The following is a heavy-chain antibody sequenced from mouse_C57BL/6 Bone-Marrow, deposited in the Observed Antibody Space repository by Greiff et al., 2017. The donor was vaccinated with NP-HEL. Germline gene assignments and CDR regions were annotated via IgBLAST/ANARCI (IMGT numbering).Heavy chain of an antibody. Sequence: VQLKQSGPELVKPGASVKIPCKASGYTFTDYNLDWVKQSHGKSLEWIGDINPNNGGTIYNQKFKGKATLTVDKSSSTAYMELRSLTSEDTAVYYCARRYYYGSPFYYWGQGTTLTVSS. J-gene: IGHJ2*01. CDR1: GYTFTDYN. D-gene: IGHD1-1*01. CDR2: INPNNGGT. V-gene: IGHV1-18*01. CDR3: ARRYYYGSPFYY.